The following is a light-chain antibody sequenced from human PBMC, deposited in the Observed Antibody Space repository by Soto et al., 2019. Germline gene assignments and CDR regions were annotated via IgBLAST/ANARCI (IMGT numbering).Light chain of an antibody. CDR1: QSVSSSY. Sequence: EIVLTQSPGTLSLSPGERATLSCRASQSVSSSYLAWYQQKPGQAPRLLIYGASRRATGIPDRFIGSGSGTDFTLTISRLEPEAFAVYYCQQYGSSSYTFGQGTKLEIK. CDR2: GAS. CDR3: QQYGSSSYT. J-gene: IGKJ2*01. V-gene: IGKV3-20*01.